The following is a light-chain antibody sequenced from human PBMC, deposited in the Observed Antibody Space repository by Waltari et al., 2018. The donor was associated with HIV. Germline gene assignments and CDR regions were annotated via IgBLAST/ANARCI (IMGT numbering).Light chain of an antibody. J-gene: IGLJ3*02. CDR1: PNDVGTYNH. CDR2: DVT. Sequence: QSALTQPASVSGPPGQSITISCTGTPNDVGTYNHVSCYQPYPGQAPILIIYDVTYPACGGSFGVSGSGSGNSASLTVSELQAEDDADYDCSSYTHSLTRVFGGGTKLTVL. CDR3: SSYTHSLTRV. V-gene: IGLV2-14*03.